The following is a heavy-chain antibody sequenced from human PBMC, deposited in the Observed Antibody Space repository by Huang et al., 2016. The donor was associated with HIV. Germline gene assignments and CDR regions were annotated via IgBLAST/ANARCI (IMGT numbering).Heavy chain of an antibody. Sequence: QVQLQESGPGLVRPSQTLSLTCTVSGGSINSDTYYWSWIRQPAGKGLEWIVHIYTSGSTKYNPSRKSRVTISVDTSKNQFSLYLSSVTAADTAVYYCARDRDLSSSWYHFDYWGQGTLVTVSS. V-gene: IGHV4-61*09. J-gene: IGHJ4*02. D-gene: IGHD6-13*01. CDR3: ARDRDLSSSWYHFDY. CDR2: IYTSGST. CDR1: GGSINSDTYY.